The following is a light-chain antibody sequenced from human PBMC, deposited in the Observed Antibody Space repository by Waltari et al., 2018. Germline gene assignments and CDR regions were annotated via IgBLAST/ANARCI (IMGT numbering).Light chain of an antibody. CDR3: QQYNTYWT. CDR2: KAS. V-gene: IGKV1-5*03. J-gene: IGKJ1*01. CDR1: QSISTW. Sequence: DVQMTQSPSTLCASVVDRGTIPCRASQSISTWLAWYQQKPGKAPKLLIYKASSLQSGVPSRFSGSGFGTEFTLTISTLQPDDFATYYCQQYNTYWTFGQGTKVEIK.